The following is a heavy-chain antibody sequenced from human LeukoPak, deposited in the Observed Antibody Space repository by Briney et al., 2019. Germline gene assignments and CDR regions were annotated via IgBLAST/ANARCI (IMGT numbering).Heavy chain of an antibody. CDR2: ISGSGDNT. J-gene: IGHJ6*01. CDR3: AKMKGHPLPKYYMDV. CDR1: GFTFSGFA. V-gene: IGHV3-23*01. Sequence: GGFLRLSCAASGFTFSGFAMSWVRRPPGKGLEWVSGISGSGDNTLYADSVKGRFTISRDNSKNSLYLEMNSLRAEDTAIYYCAKMKGHPLPKYYMDVWGQGTTVTVSS. D-gene: IGHD1-26*01.